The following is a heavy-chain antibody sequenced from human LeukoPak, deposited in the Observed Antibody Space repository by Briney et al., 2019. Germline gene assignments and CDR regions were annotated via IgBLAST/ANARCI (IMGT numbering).Heavy chain of an antibody. J-gene: IGHJ4*02. CDR2: INSSGST. CDR1: GGSISSYY. Sequence: SETLSLTCTVSGGSISSYYWSWIRQPAGKGLEWIGRINSSGSTNYDPSLKSRVTMSVDTSKNQFSLKLSSVTAADTAVYYCARSKAYYDSSGYANDCWGQGTLVSVSS. V-gene: IGHV4-4*07. D-gene: IGHD3-22*01. CDR3: ARSKAYYDSSGYANDC.